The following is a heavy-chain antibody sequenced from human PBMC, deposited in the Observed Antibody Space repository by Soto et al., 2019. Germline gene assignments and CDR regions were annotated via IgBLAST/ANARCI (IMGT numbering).Heavy chain of an antibody. V-gene: IGHV4-30-2*03. CDR2: IYHSGST. CDR3: ARLAASMIVVV. D-gene: IGHD3-22*01. CDR1: GGSISSGGYC. J-gene: IGHJ6*02. Sequence: PSETLSLTCAVSGGSISSGGYCLSWIRQPPGKGLEWIGYIYHSGSTYYNPSLKSRITISVDTSKNQFSLRLSSVTAADTAVYYCARLAASMIVVVWGQGTTVTVS.